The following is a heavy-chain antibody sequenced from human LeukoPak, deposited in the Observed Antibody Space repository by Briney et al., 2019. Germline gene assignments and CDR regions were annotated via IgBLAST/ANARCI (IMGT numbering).Heavy chain of an antibody. CDR1: GGSISSYY. CDR3: AREKDSSGWYYYYMDV. D-gene: IGHD6-19*01. V-gene: IGHV4-4*07. CDR2: IYTSGST. Sequence: SETLSLTCTVSGGSISSYYWSWIRQPAGKGLEWIGRIYTSGSTNYNPSLKSRVTMSVDTSKNQFSLKLSSVTAADTAVYYCAREKDSSGWYYYYMDVWGKGTTVTVSS. J-gene: IGHJ6*03.